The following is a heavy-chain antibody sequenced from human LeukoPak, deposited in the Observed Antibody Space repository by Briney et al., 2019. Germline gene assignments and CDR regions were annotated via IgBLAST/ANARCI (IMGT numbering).Heavy chain of an antibody. Sequence: SETLSLTCTVSGGSISSSSYYWGWIRQPPGKGLEWIGDIYYSGSTNYNPSLKSRVTISLDTSKNQFSLKLNSVIAADTAVYYCARAKTNYFWSGLGDNWFDPWGQGTLVTVSS. CDR2: IYYSGST. J-gene: IGHJ5*02. CDR1: GGSISSSSYY. CDR3: ARAKTNYFWSGLGDNWFDP. V-gene: IGHV4-61*05. D-gene: IGHD3-3*01.